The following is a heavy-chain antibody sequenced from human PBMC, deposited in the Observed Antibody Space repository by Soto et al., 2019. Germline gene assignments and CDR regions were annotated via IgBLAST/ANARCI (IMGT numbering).Heavy chain of an antibody. CDR1: GYIFTSYY. CDR3: ARNDKSGLDY. CDR2: INPSGGST. Sequence: QVQLVQSGAEVKKPGASVKVSCKASGYIFTSYYLHWVRQAPEQGLEWMGFINPSGGSTSFAQKFQGRVTMTRDTSTSTVYMELSSLRSEDTAMYYCARNDKSGLDYWGQGTLVTVSS. V-gene: IGHV1-46*01. D-gene: IGHD1-1*01. J-gene: IGHJ4*02.